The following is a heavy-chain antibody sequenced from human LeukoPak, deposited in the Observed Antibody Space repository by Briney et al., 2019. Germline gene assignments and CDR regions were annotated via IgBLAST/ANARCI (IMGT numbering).Heavy chain of an antibody. CDR1: GYTFTSYG. Sequence: ASVKVSCKASGYTFTSYGISWVRQAPGQGLEWMGWISAYNGNTNYAQKLQGRVTMTTDTSTSTAYMELRSLRSDDTAVYYCARDYRIAAAGTRARGWFDPWGQGTLVTVSS. D-gene: IGHD6-13*01. V-gene: IGHV1-18*01. CDR3: ARDYRIAAAGTRARGWFDP. CDR2: ISAYNGNT. J-gene: IGHJ5*02.